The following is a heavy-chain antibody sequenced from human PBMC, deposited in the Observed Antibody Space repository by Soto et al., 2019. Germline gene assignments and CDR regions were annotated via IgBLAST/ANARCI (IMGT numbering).Heavy chain of an antibody. D-gene: IGHD5-18*01. CDR3: ARRGYSYGFDS. J-gene: IGHJ5*01. CDR2: IYPGDSDA. V-gene: IGHV5-51*01. Sequence: GESLKISCKGSGSSFTSYWIAWVRQMPGQGLEWLGIIYPGDSDARYSPSFQGQVTVSVDKSTATAYLQWSSLKASDTGIYYCARRGYSYGFDSWGQGTLVTVSS. CDR1: GSSFTSYW.